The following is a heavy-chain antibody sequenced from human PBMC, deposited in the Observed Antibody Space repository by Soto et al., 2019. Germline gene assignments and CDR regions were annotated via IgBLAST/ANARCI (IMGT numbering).Heavy chain of an antibody. V-gene: IGHV1-3*01. J-gene: IGHJ4*02. Sequence: QVQLVQSGAEVKKPGASVKVSCKASGYTFTSYAMHWVRQAPGQRLEWMGWINAGNGNTKYSQKFQGRVTITRDTSASTAYMELSSLRSEDTAVYYCARDLPGYGDYGAHEYYFDYWGQGTLVTVSS. CDR1: GYTFTSYA. D-gene: IGHD4-17*01. CDR3: ARDLPGYGDYGAHEYYFDY. CDR2: INAGNGNT.